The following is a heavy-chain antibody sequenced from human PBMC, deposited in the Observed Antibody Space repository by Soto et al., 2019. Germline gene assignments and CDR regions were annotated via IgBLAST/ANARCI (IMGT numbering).Heavy chain of an antibody. D-gene: IGHD2-2*01. CDR1: GFTFSSYS. Sequence: EVQLVESGGGLVKPGGSLRLSCAASGFTFSSYSMNWVRQAPGKGLEWFSSISSSSSYIYYADSVKGRFTISRDNAKNSLYLQMNSLRAEDTAVYYCAREWCSSTSCYRESSGMDVWGQGTTVTVS. V-gene: IGHV3-21*01. CDR2: ISSSSSYI. CDR3: AREWCSSTSCYRESSGMDV. J-gene: IGHJ6*02.